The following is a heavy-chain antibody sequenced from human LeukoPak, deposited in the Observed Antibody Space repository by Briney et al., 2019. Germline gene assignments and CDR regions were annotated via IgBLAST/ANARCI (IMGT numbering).Heavy chain of an antibody. CDR1: GFTFSNAW. V-gene: IGHV3-15*01. D-gene: IGHD2-21*02. CDR2: IKSKTDGGTT. J-gene: IGHJ3*02. Sequence: KPGGSLRLSCAASGFTFSNAWTSWVRQAPGKGLEWVGRIKSKTDGGTTDYAAPVRGRFTISRDDSKNTLYLQMNSLKTEDTAVYYCTTSVTARGYDAFDIWGQGTMVTVSS. CDR3: TTSVTARGYDAFDI.